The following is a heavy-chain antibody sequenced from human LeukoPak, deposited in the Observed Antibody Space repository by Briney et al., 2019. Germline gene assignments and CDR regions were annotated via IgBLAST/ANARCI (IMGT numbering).Heavy chain of an antibody. J-gene: IGHJ4*02. D-gene: IGHD6-19*01. CDR3: AKDKHSSGWYYCDC. CDR2: ISGSGDSI. Sequence: GGSLLLSCAASGFPFSSYAMSEVRQAPGKGLEGVSAISGSGDSIYYAVSVKSRFTISRDNSKNTLYLQRNSRRAEDTAVYYCAKDKHSSGWYYCDCWGGGTLVSVPS. V-gene: IGHV3-23*01. CDR1: GFPFSSYA.